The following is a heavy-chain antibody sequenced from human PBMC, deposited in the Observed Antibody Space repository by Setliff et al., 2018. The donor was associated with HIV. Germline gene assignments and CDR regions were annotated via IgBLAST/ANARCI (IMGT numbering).Heavy chain of an antibody. Sequence: ASVKVSCKASGYTFTNYGITWVRQAPGQGLEWMGIINPSGGSTSYAQKFQGRVTMTRDTSTSTAYMEMSSLRSEDTAVYYCAKGAVVTNYFDYWGQGTLVTVSS. J-gene: IGHJ4*02. CDR3: AKGAVVTNYFDY. CDR1: GYTFTNYG. D-gene: IGHD2-15*01. V-gene: IGHV1-46*01. CDR2: INPSGGST.